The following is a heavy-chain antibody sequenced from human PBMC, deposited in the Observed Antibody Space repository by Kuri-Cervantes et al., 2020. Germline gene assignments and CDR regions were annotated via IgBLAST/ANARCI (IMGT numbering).Heavy chain of an antibody. CDR2: ISGSGGST. J-gene: IGHJ4*02. V-gene: IGHV3-23*01. CDR1: GFTFSSYA. Sequence: GGSLRLSCVASGFTFSSYAMSWVRQAPGKGLEWVSAISGSGGSTYYADSVKGRFTISRDNSKNTLYLQMNSLRAEDTAVYYCAKGERYYDILTGYYPTPTFDYWGQGTLVTVSS. D-gene: IGHD3-9*01. CDR3: AKGERYYDILTGYYPTPTFDY.